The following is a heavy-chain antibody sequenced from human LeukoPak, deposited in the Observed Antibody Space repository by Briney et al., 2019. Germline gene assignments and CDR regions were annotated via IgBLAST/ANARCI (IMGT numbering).Heavy chain of an antibody. CDR2: IYPGDSDT. D-gene: IGHD6-19*01. CDR1: GYSFTSYW. Sequence: GESLKISCKGSGYSFTSYWIGWVRQMPGKGLEWMGIIYPGDSDTRYSPSFQGQVTISADKSISTAYLQWSSLKASDTAMYYCASNEYLGIAVAGMVYWGQGTLVTVSS. V-gene: IGHV5-51*01. J-gene: IGHJ4*02. CDR3: ASNEYLGIAVAGMVY.